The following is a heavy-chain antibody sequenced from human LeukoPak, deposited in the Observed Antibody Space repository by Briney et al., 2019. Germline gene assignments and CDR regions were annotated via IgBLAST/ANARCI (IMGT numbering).Heavy chain of an antibody. V-gene: IGHV4-34*01. CDR2: INHSGST. CDR3: ARRPYQLPTNWRFSYYFDY. CDR1: GGSFSGYY. J-gene: IGHJ4*02. D-gene: IGHD2-2*01. Sequence: PSETLSLTCAVYGGSFSGYYWSWIRQPPGKGLEGIGEINHSGSTNYNPSPKSRVTISVDTSKNQFSLKLSSVTAADTAVYYCARRPYQLPTNWRFSYYFDYWGQGTLVTVSS.